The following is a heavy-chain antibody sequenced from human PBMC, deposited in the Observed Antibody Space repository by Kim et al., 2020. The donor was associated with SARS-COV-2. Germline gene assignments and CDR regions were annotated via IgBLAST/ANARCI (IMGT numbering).Heavy chain of an antibody. Sequence: NPSLKSRVTISVDTSKNQFSLKLSSVTAADTAVYYCARSGAVTPRAFDLWGQGTMVTVSS. CDR3: ARSGAVTPRAFDL. J-gene: IGHJ3*01. D-gene: IGHD6-19*01. V-gene: IGHV4-34*01.